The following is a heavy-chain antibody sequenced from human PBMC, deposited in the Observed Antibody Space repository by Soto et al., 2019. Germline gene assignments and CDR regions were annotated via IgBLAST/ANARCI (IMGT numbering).Heavy chain of an antibody. V-gene: IGHV4-39*01. Sequence: SETLSLTCTVSGGSISSSSYYWGWIRQPPGKGLEWIGSIDYSGSTYHNPSLKSRVTMSVDTSKNQFSLKLSSVTAVDTAVYYCARHLRSTTTPPRVWFDTWGQGISVTVPQ. CDR3: ARHLRSTTTPPRVWFDT. D-gene: IGHD1-1*01. CDR2: IDYSGST. J-gene: IGHJ5*02. CDR1: GGSISSSSYY.